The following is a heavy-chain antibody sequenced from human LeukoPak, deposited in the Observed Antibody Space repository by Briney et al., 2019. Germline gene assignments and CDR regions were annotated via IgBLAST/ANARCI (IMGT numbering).Heavy chain of an antibody. CDR3: ARGVGTTNMDV. Sequence: SETLSLTCTVSGDSISGFYWSWIRQPPGKGLEWIGYIYYSGSTNYNPSLKSRVTISVDTSKNQFSLKLSSVTAADTAVYYCARGVGTTNMDVWGKGTTVTISS. CDR2: IYYSGST. V-gene: IGHV4-59*08. J-gene: IGHJ6*03. CDR1: GDSISGFY. D-gene: IGHD1-26*01.